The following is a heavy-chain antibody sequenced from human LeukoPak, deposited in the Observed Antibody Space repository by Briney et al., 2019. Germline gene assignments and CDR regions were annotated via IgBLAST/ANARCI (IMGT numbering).Heavy chain of an antibody. Sequence: PGGSLRLSCAASGFTFSSYAMHWVRQAPGKGLEWVAVISYDGSNKYYADSVKGRFTISRDNSKNTLYLQMNSLRAEDTAVYYCARDGEGYCTNGVCSFLDYWGQGTLVTVSS. CDR2: ISYDGSNK. V-gene: IGHV3-30-3*01. J-gene: IGHJ4*02. D-gene: IGHD2-8*01. CDR3: ARDGEGYCTNGVCSFLDY. CDR1: GFTFSSYA.